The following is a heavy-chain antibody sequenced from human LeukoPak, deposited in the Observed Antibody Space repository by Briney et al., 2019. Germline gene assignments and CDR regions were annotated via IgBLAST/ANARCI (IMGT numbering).Heavy chain of an antibody. CDR2: IYYSGST. J-gene: IGHJ3*02. Sequence: SETLSLTCTVSGGSISSSSYYWGWIRQPPGKGLEWIGSIYYSGSTYYNPSLKSRVTISVDTSKNQFSLKLSSVTAADTAVYYCARRNIAARRGAFDIWGQGTMVTVSS. V-gene: IGHV4-39*01. CDR1: GGSISSSSYY. CDR3: ARRNIAARRGAFDI. D-gene: IGHD6-6*01.